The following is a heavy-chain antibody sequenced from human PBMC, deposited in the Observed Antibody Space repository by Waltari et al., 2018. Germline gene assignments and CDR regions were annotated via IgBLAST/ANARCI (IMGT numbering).Heavy chain of an antibody. CDR1: GYPFTSYA. CDR3: ARVFGELYGNDAFDI. D-gene: IGHD3-10*01. Sequence: QVQLVQSGAEVKKPGASVKVSCKASGYPFTSYAISRVQQAPGQGLEWMGWISAYNGNTNYAQKLQGRVTMTTDTSTSTAYMELRSLRSDDTAVYYCARVFGELYGNDAFDIWGQGTMVTVSS. CDR2: ISAYNGNT. V-gene: IGHV1-18*01. J-gene: IGHJ3*02.